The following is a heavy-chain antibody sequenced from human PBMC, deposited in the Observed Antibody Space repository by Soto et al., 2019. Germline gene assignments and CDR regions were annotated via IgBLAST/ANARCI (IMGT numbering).Heavy chain of an antibody. CDR2: IYYSGTT. D-gene: IGHD6-6*01. CDR1: GASVNSVSYY. Sequence: SETLSLTCTASGASVNSVSYYWSWIRQPPGKGLEWIGYIYYSGTTNYNPSLKSRVTISVDTSNNQFSLKLSSVTAADTAVYYCARDLVEDSSSLFGGSYYYGMDVWGQGTTVTVSS. V-gene: IGHV4-61*01. J-gene: IGHJ6*02. CDR3: ARDLVEDSSSLFGGSYYYGMDV.